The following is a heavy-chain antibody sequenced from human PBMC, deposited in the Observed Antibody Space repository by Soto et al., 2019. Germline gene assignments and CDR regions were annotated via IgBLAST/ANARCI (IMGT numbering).Heavy chain of an antibody. D-gene: IGHD3-22*01. J-gene: IGHJ6*02. CDR3: AKDGTYYYDSSGYSYYYYGMDV. CDR1: GFTFSSYG. V-gene: IGHV3-30*18. Sequence: QVQLVESGGGVVQPGRSLRLSCAASGFTFSSYGMHWVRQAPGKGLEWVAVISYDGSNKYYADSVKGRFTISRDNSKNTLYLQMNSLRAEDTAVYYCAKDGTYYYDSSGYSYYYYGMDVWGQGTTFTVSS. CDR2: ISYDGSNK.